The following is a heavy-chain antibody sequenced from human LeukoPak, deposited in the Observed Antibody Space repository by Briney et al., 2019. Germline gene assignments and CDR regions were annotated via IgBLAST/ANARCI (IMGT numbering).Heavy chain of an antibody. CDR3: ARGLGTTNWYGEWFDP. Sequence: ASVKVSCKASGFSPYDINWIRQASGQGLEWMGWMDPNSANTGYAQKFQDRVTITWNTSISTAYMELSSLRSDDTAVYYCARGLGTTNWYGEWFDPWGQGTLVTVSS. CDR2: MDPNSANT. V-gene: IGHV1-8*03. D-gene: IGHD3-10*01. J-gene: IGHJ5*02. CDR1: GFSPYD.